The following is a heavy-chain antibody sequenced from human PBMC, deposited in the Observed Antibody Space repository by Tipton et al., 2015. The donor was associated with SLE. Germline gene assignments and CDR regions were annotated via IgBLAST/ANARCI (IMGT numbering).Heavy chain of an antibody. J-gene: IGHJ4*02. D-gene: IGHD6-19*01. CDR2: IYYSGNT. Sequence: TLSLTCTVSGGSISGTSHYWGWIRQSPGKGLEWLGSIYYSGNTYYNPSLKSRVTISVDTSKNQISLKLRSVTATDTAVYYCAGTPWLVRFEYWGQGTLVNVSP. V-gene: IGHV4-39*01. CDR1: GGSISGTSHY. CDR3: AGTPWLVRFEY.